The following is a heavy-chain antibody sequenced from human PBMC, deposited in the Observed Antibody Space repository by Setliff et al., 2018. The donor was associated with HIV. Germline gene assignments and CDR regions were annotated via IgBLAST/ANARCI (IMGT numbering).Heavy chain of an antibody. CDR1: GDSISSAGYY. D-gene: IGHD5-12*01. J-gene: IGHJ4*02. CDR2: IYYSGRT. CDR3: ARGGYGYTSDYFDY. Sequence: SETLSLTCTVSGDSISSAGYYWNWIRQRPETGLEWIGYIYYSGRTFYNPSLKSQITISVDTSKNQFSLKLNSVTAADTAVYYCARGGYGYTSDYFDYWGQGILVTVS. V-gene: IGHV4-31*01.